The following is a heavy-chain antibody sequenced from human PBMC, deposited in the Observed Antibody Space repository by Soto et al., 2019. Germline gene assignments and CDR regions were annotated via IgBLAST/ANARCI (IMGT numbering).Heavy chain of an antibody. D-gene: IGHD6-19*01. CDR2: INAGNGNT. Sequence: QGQLVQSGAEEKKPGASGKVACKASGYTFTSYAMHWVRPAAGQRLEWMGWINAGNGNTKYSQKFQGRVTITRDPSASTPYIGLISLISEDTAVYYCARGSCWYPPFDYWGQGTLVTVSS. CDR1: GYTFTSYA. V-gene: IGHV1-3*05. CDR3: ARGSCWYPPFDY. J-gene: IGHJ4*02.